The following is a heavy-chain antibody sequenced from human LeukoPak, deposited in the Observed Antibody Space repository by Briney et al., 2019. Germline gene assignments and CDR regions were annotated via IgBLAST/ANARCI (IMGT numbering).Heavy chain of an antibody. J-gene: IGHJ6*02. CDR3: ARDQYYYGMDV. V-gene: IGHV4-59*01. CDR2: IYYSGST. CDR1: GGSISSYY. Sequence: SETLSLTCTVSGGSISSYYWSWIRQPPGRGLEWIGYIYYSGSTNYNPSLKSRVAISVDTSKNQFSLKLSSVTAADTAVYYCARDQYYYGMDVWGQGTTVTVSS.